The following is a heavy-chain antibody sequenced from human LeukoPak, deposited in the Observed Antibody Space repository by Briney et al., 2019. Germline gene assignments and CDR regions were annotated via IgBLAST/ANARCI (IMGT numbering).Heavy chain of an antibody. V-gene: IGHV3-30-3*01. Sequence: GESLRLSCEASGFTFSNYVIHWLRQAPGKGLEWLAGISYDGINKYYADSVKGRFTISRDHSKTTVDLQMDSLGGADTAVYYCARSPTYYYMDVWGKGTTVTVSS. CDR2: ISYDGINK. CDR1: GFTFSNYV. J-gene: IGHJ6*03. CDR3: ARSPTYYYMDV.